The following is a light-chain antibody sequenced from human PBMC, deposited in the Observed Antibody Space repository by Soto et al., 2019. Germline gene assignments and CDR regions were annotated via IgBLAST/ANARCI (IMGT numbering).Light chain of an antibody. CDR1: SSDVGSYNL. CDR3: CSYAGRATYV. V-gene: IGLV2-23*02. J-gene: IGLJ2*01. CDR2: EVF. Sequence: QSALTQPASVSGSPGQSITIYCNGPSSDVGSYNLVSWYQQYPGKAPKLIIFEVFKRPSGVSHRFSGSKSGNTASLTISGLQAEDEANYYCCSYAGRATYVFGGGTKLTVL.